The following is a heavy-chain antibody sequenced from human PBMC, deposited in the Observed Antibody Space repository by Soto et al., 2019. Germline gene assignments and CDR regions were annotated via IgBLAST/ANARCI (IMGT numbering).Heavy chain of an antibody. J-gene: IGHJ6*02. Sequence: PSETLSLTCTVSGDSISSSDYYLNWIRQSPGKGLEWIASIDYSGSTYYNPSLKSRVVISADTSKNLFSLKLRSVTAADKALYFCARDGTYDYGFDVWGQGTTVTVSS. V-gene: IGHV4-30-4*01. CDR3: ARDGTYDYGFDV. CDR1: GDSISSSDYY. CDR2: IDYSGST.